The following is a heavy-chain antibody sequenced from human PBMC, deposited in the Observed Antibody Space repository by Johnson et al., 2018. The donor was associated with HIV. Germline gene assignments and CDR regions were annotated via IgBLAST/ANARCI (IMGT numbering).Heavy chain of an antibody. CDR3: SRPWGASSSPDSFDL. D-gene: IGHD6-13*01. CDR2: SSSSGSTI. Sequence: QVQLVDSGGGLVKPGGSLRLSCAASGFTFSDYYMSWIRQAPGKGLEWVSYSSSSGSTIYYADSVQGRFTISRDNAKNSLYLQMNSLRAEETAVYYCSRPWGASSSPDSFDLWGQGTMVAVSS. CDR1: GFTFSDYY. J-gene: IGHJ3*01. V-gene: IGHV3-11*01.